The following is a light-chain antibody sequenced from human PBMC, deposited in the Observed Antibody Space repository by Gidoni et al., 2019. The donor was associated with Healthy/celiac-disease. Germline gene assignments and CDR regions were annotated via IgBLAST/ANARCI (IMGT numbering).Light chain of an antibody. CDR3: QQFNSF. CDR2: DAS. CDR1: QGISSA. Sequence: AIQLTQSPSSLSASVGDRVTITCRASQGISSALAWYQQKPGKAPKLLIYDASSLESGVPSRFSGSGSGTDFTLTISSLQPEDFATYYCQQFNSFFGPGTKVVIK. V-gene: IGKV1-13*02. J-gene: IGKJ3*01.